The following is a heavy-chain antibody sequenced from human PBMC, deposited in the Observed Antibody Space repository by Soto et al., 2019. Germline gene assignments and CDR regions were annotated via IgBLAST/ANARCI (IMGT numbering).Heavy chain of an antibody. V-gene: IGHV3-13*01. D-gene: IGHD2-2*03. Sequence: GGSLRLSCAASGFTFSSYDMHWVRQATGKGLEWVSAIGTAGDTYYPGSVKGRFTISRENAKNSLYLQMNSLRAGDTAVYYCASGYCSSTSCYDFRKSAEYFQHWGQGTLVTVSS. CDR1: GFTFSSYD. CDR2: IGTAGDT. CDR3: ASGYCSSTSCYDFRKSAEYFQH. J-gene: IGHJ1*01.